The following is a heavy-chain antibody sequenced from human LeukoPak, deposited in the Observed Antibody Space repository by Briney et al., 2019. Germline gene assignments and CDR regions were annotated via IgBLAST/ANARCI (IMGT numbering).Heavy chain of an antibody. CDR3: ARDYYDSSGYSFFDY. CDR2: IYSGGST. V-gene: IGHV3-66*02. D-gene: IGHD3-22*01. CDR1: GFTVSSNY. J-gene: IGHJ4*02. Sequence: GGSLRLSXAASGFTVSSNYMSWVRQAPGKGLEWVSVIYSGGSTYYADSVKGRFTISRDNSKNTLYLQMNSLRAEDTAVYYCARDYYDSSGYSFFDYWGQGTLVTVSS.